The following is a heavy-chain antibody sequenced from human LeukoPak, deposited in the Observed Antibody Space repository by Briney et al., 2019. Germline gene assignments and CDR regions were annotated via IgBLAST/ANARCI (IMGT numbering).Heavy chain of an antibody. D-gene: IGHD5-24*01. J-gene: IGHJ4*03. Sequence: PSETLSLTCAVYGGSFSRYYWNWIRQSPGKGLEWIAEIDHRGDTNYNPSVKGRVTISVDTSKNQFSLKVRSLSAADTAVYYCARGATISETGYFDFWGQGTLVTVSS. V-gene: IGHV4-34*01. CDR1: GGSFSRYY. CDR3: ARGATISETGYFDF. CDR2: IDHRGDT.